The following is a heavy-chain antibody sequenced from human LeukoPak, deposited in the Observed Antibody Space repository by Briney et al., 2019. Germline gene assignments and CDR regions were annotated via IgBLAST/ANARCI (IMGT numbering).Heavy chain of an antibody. V-gene: IGHV6-1*01. CDR3: ARSREQRYSSSWYLSNWFDP. Sequence: PSQTLSLTCAISGDSVSSNSAARNWIRQSPSRGLEWLGRTYYRSKWYNDYAVSVKSRITINPDTSKNQFSLQLNSVTPEDTAVYYCARSREQRYSSSWYLSNWFDPWGQGTLVTVSS. CDR2: TYYRSKWYN. CDR1: GDSVSSNSAA. J-gene: IGHJ5*02. D-gene: IGHD6-13*01.